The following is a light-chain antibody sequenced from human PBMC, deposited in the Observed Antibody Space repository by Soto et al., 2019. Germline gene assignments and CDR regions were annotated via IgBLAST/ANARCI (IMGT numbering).Light chain of an antibody. CDR2: GAS. J-gene: IGKJ2*01. CDR3: QQYNNWPPYT. CDR1: QSVSSN. V-gene: IGKV3-15*01. Sequence: EIVMPQSPATPSVSPGESATLSCRASQSVSSNLAWYQQKPGQAPRLLIYGASTRATCIPARFSGSGSGTEFTLTISSLQSEDFAVYYCQQYNNWPPYTFGQGTKLEIK.